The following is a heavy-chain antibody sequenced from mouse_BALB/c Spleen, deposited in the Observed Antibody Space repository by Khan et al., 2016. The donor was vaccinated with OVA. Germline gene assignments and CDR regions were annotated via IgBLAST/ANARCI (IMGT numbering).Heavy chain of an antibody. CDR2: ISYSGGT. CDR3: ARWNYYGYDFDY. CDR1: GYSIISGYA. Sequence: EVQLQESGPGLVKPSQSLSLTCTVTGYSIISGYAWNWIRQFPGNKLEWMGYISYSGGTSYTPSLKSRISITRDTSKNQFFLQCNSVTTEDTATYYCARWNYYGYDFDYWGQGTPLTVSS. J-gene: IGHJ2*01. D-gene: IGHD1-2*01. V-gene: IGHV3-2*02.